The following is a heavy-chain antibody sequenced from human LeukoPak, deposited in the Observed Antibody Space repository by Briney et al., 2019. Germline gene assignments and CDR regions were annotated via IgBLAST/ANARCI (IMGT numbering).Heavy chain of an antibody. CDR1: GFTFSNYV. CDR2: ISYDGTNE. V-gene: IGHV3-30-3*01. D-gene: IGHD3-16*02. Sequence: PRRSLRLSRAASGFTFSNYVMHWVRQAPGKGLEWVAVISYDGTNEYYADSVKGRFTISRDNSKNSLYLQMYSLRAEDTAVYYCARDGSNRRPLNRPHFYGMDVWGQGTTVTVSS. J-gene: IGHJ6*02. CDR3: ARDGSNRRPLNRPHFYGMDV.